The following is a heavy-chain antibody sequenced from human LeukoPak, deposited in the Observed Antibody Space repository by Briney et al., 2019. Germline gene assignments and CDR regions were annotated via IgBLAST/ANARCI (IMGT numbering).Heavy chain of an antibody. CDR1: GGTFSSYA. D-gene: IGHD3-16*01. CDR3: ARGQNLILFSAFDI. Sequence: ASVKVSCKASGGTFSSYAISWVRQAPGQGLEWMGGIIPIFGTANYAQKFQGRVTITTDESTSTAYMELSSLRSEDTAVYYCARGQNLILFSAFDIWGQGTMVTVSS. J-gene: IGHJ3*02. CDR2: IIPIFGTA. V-gene: IGHV1-69*05.